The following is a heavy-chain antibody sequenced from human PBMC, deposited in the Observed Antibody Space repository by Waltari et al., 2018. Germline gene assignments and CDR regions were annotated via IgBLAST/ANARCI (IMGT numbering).Heavy chain of an antibody. CDR3: AKPRGKVVIAILADAFDI. CDR2: ISGSGGST. CDR1: GFTFSSYA. V-gene: IGHV3-23*01. J-gene: IGHJ3*02. Sequence: EVQLLESGGGLVQPGGSLRLSCAASGFTFSSYAMSWVRQAPGKGLEWVSAISGSGGSTYYADSVKGRFTISRDNSKNTLYLQMNSLRAEDTAVYYCAKPRGKVVIAILADAFDIWGQGTMVTVSS. D-gene: IGHD2-21*01.